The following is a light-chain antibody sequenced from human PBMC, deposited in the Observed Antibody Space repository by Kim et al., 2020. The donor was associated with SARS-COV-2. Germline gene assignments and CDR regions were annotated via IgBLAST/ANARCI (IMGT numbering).Light chain of an antibody. J-gene: IGKJ4*01. CDR1: QGFSSY. Sequence: IHLTQSPSSLSASVGDRVTITCRPRQGFSSYVAWYQQNPGKAPKLLIYATSTLQSGVPSRFSGSGSGTDFTLTISSLQPEDFATYYCQQLGAFGGGTKVEIK. CDR3: QQLGA. CDR2: ATS. V-gene: IGKV1-9*01.